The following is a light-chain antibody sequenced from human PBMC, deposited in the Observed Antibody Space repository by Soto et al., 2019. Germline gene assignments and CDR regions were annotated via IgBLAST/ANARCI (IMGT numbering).Light chain of an antibody. Sequence: QSVLTQPASVSGSPGQSITISCTGTSSDVGSYNLVSWCQQHPGKAPKLMIYEVSKRPSGVSNRFSGSKSGNTASLTISGLQAEDEADYYCCSYAGSSTFVVFGTGTKVTVL. CDR2: EVS. CDR3: CSYAGSSTFVV. CDR1: SSDVGSYNL. V-gene: IGLV2-23*02. J-gene: IGLJ1*01.